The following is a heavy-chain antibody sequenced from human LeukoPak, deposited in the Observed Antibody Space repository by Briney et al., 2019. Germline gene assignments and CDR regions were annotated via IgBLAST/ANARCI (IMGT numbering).Heavy chain of an antibody. CDR3: SRAGWGSGWYGMDV. Sequence: GGSLRLSCSASGFTFSSYAMNWVRQAPGKGLEWVSVIYSGDSTYYADSVKGRFTISRDNSKNTLYLQMNSLRAEDTAVYYCSRAGWGSGWYGMDVWGQGTTVTVSS. J-gene: IGHJ6*02. V-gene: IGHV3-53*01. D-gene: IGHD6-19*01. CDR1: GFTFSSYA. CDR2: IYSGDST.